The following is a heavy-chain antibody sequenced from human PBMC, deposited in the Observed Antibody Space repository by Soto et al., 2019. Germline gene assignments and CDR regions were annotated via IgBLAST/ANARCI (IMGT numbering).Heavy chain of an antibody. V-gene: IGHV3-11*01. Sequence: LRLSCAASGFTFSDYYMSWLRQAPGNGLEWVSYISSSGSTMYYADSVKGRFTISRDNAKKSLYLQMNSLRAEDTAVYYCARARYFGSGTYYCDYWGQGTLVTVSS. CDR2: ISSSGSTM. CDR1: GFTFSDYY. D-gene: IGHD3-10*01. CDR3: ARARYFGSGTYYCDY. J-gene: IGHJ4*02.